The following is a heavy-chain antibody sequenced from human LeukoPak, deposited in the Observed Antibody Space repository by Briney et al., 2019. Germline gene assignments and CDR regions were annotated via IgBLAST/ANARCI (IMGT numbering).Heavy chain of an antibody. Sequence: SETLSLTCTVSGASISNSAYYWLWSRQPPGGGLECIGTVHYSGSTFYNPSLKSRVNISVDTSKNQFSLQLSSVTAADTAVYYCARLFFVIDTWGQGTLVTVSS. D-gene: IGHD3-3*01. CDR3: ARLFFVIDT. CDR2: VHYSGST. V-gene: IGHV4-39*01. CDR1: GASISNSAYY. J-gene: IGHJ5*02.